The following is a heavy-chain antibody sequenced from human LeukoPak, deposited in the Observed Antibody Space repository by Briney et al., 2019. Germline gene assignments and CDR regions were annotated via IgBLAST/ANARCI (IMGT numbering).Heavy chain of an antibody. CDR3: ARDYRNYGGYFDY. Sequence: GASVKVSCKASGYTFTSYGISWVRQAPGQGLEWMGWISAYNGNTNYAQKLQGRVTMTTDTSTSTAYMALSRLRSDDTAMYYCARDYRNYGGYFDYWGQGTLVTVSS. CDR2: ISAYNGNT. CDR1: GYTFTSYG. V-gene: IGHV1-18*01. J-gene: IGHJ4*02. D-gene: IGHD1-14*01.